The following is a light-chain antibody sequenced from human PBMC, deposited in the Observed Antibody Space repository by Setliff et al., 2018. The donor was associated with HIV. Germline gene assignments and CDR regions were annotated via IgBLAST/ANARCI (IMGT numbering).Light chain of an antibody. V-gene: IGLV2-14*01. J-gene: IGLJ1*01. CDR2: DVT. CDR3: NSYSTSSTPLYV. CDR1: SSDIGGYND. Sequence: QSALTQPASVSGSPGQSITISCTGTSSDIGGYNDVSWYQQHPGKAPKLMIYDVTTRPSGVSSRFSGSKSDNAASLTISGLQAEDEADYYCNSYSTSSTPLYVFGTGTKVTVL.